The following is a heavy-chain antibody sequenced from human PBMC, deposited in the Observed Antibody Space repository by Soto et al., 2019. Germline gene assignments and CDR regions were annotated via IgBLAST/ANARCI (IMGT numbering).Heavy chain of an antibody. J-gene: IGHJ4*02. Sequence: ASVKVSCKASGYTITAYYIHWVRQAPGQGLEWMGWIDPRNGGTVYAQKFQGRVTMARDTSISTVYMDLSGLGSDDTALYFCARDDYGIYPYWGQGSLVTVSS. CDR3: ARDDYGIYPY. CDR1: GYTITAYY. CDR2: IDPRNGGT. D-gene: IGHD1-26*01. V-gene: IGHV1-2*02.